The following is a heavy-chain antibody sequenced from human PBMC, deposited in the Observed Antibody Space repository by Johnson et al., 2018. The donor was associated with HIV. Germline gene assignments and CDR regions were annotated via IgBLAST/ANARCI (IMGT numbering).Heavy chain of an antibody. D-gene: IGHD3-22*01. CDR2: IGTGGDT. CDR3: AKDPAVVPPICFDV. J-gene: IGHJ3*01. CDR1: GFSFSTYD. Sequence: VQLVESGGGLIQPGGSLRISCAASGFSFSTYDMHWVRQPTGKGLEWVSGIGTGGDTYYADSVKGRFTISRDNSKNTLYLQMNSLRAEDTAVYYCAKDPAVVPPICFDVWGQGTVVTVSS. V-gene: IGHV3-13*01.